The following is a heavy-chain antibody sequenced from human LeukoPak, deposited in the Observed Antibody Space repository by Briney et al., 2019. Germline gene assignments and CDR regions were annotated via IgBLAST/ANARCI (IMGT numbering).Heavy chain of an antibody. CDR3: ARGNVWGSYRYAHLDY. J-gene: IGHJ4*02. D-gene: IGHD3-16*02. Sequence: SEALSLTCAVYGGSFSGYNWTWIRQPPGKGLEWIGEINLGGSTNYNPYLMSRVTISVDKSKKQLSLKLSSETDADTAVYYCARGNVWGSYRYAHLDYWGQGTLVTVSS. CDR2: INLGGST. V-gene: IGHV4-34*01. CDR1: GGSFSGYN.